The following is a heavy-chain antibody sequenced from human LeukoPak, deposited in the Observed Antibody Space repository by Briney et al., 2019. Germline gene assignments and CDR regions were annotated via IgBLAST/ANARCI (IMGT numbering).Heavy chain of an antibody. CDR2: ISYDGSNK. CDR3: AKDANLGVSYFDY. CDR1: GFTFSSYG. D-gene: IGHD3-16*01. V-gene: IGHV3-30*18. Sequence: GGSLRLSCAASGFTFSSYGMHWVRQAPGKGLEWVAVISYDGSNKYYADSVKGRFTISRDNSKNTLYLQMSSLRAEDTAVYYCAKDANLGVSYFDYWGQGTLVTVSS. J-gene: IGHJ4*02.